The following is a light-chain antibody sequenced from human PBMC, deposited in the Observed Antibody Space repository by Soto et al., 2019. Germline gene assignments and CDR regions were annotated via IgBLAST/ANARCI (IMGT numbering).Light chain of an antibody. CDR2: EVT. J-gene: IGLJ1*01. CDR3: SSYTVSVAPYV. Sequence: QSALTQPASVSGSPGQSITISCTGTSSDVGGYNYVSWYQQYPGKAPKLMIHEVTNRPSGVSNRFSGSKSGNTASLTISGLQAEDEADYYCSSYTVSVAPYVFGTGTKLTVL. CDR1: SSDVGGYNY. V-gene: IGLV2-14*01.